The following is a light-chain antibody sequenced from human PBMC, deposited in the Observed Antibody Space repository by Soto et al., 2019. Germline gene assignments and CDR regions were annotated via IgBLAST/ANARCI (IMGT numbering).Light chain of an antibody. CDR2: GAS. Sequence: EIVMTQSPATLSVSPGERATLSCRASQSVSSNLAWYQQKPGQAPRLLIYGASTRATGIPARFSGSGSGTEFTLTISSLQSEDFAIYYCQQYYNWLWTFGQGTKVDIK. CDR3: QQYYNWLWT. J-gene: IGKJ1*01. CDR1: QSVSSN. V-gene: IGKV3-15*01.